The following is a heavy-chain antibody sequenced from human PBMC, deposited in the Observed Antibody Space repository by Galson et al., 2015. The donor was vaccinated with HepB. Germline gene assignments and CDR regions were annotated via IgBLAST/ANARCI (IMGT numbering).Heavy chain of an antibody. V-gene: IGHV3-9*01. CDR2: SSWNGGDI. J-gene: IGHJ6*03. CDR1: GFTFDDYA. CDR3: VKDKGFGEFVGMDV. D-gene: IGHD3-10*01. Sequence: SLRLSCAASGFTFDDYAMHWVRQAPGKGLEWVSGSSWNGGDIGYADSVKGRFTISRDNTKNSLYLQMNSLRVEDTALYYCVKDKGFGEFVGMDVWGKGTTVPVSS.